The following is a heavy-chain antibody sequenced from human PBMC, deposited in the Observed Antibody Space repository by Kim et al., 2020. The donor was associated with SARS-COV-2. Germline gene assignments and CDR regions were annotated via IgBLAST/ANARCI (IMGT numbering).Heavy chain of an antibody. Sequence: DGGTTDYAAPVKGRFTISRDDSNNTLYLQMNSLKTEDTDVYYCTTEGRDYWGQGTLVTVSS. CDR2: DGGTT. CDR3: TTEGRDY. V-gene: IGHV3-15*01. J-gene: IGHJ4*02.